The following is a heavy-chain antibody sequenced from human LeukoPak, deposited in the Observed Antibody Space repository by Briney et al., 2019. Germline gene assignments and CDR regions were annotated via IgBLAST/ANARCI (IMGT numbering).Heavy chain of an antibody. V-gene: IGHV3-21*01. CDR2: ISSSSSYI. CDR3: ARGGGALGWDY. CDR1: GFTFSNAW. D-gene: IGHD1-26*01. J-gene: IGHJ4*02. Sequence: GGSLRLSCAASGFTFSNAWMSWVRQAPGKGLEWVSSISSSSSYIYYADSVKGRFTISRDNAKNSLYLQMNSLRAEGTAVCYCARGGGALGWDYWGQGTLVTVSS.